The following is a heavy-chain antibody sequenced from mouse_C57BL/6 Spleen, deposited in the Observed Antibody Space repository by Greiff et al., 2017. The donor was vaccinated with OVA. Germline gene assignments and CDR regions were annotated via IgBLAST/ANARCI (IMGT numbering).Heavy chain of an antibody. CDR2: INPSTGGT. Sequence: VQLQQSGPELVKPGASVKISCKASGYSFTGYYMNWVKQSPEKSLEWIGEINPSTGGTTYNQKFKAKATLTVDKSSSTAYMQLNSLTSEDSAVYYGGGRRGLLQQVGFGYWGQGALGTGAA. CDR1: GYSFTGYY. V-gene: IGHV1-42*01. CDR3: GGRRGLLQQVGFGY. J-gene: IGHJ3*01. D-gene: IGHD1-1*01.